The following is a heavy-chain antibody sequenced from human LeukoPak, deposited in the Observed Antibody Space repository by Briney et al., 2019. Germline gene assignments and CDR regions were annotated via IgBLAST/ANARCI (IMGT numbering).Heavy chain of an antibody. CDR2: INHSGST. CDR1: GGSFSGYY. Sequence: KPSETLSLTCAVYGGSFSGYYWSWIRQPPGKGLEWIGEINHSGSTNYNPSLKSRVTISVDTSKNQFSLKLSSVTAADTAVYYCARGFRFWDNWFDPWGQGTLVTVSS. V-gene: IGHV4-34*01. CDR3: ARGFRFWDNWFDP. J-gene: IGHJ5*02. D-gene: IGHD3-16*01.